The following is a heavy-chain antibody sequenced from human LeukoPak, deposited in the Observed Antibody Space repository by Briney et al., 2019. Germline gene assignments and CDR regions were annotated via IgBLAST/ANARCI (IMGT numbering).Heavy chain of an antibody. CDR2: ISGSGGST. D-gene: IGHD2-2*01. J-gene: IGHJ4*02. Sequence: GGSLRLSYAASGFTFSSYAMSWVRQAPGKGLEWVSAISGSGGSTYYADSVKGRFTISRDNSKNTLYLQMNSLRAEDTAVYYCAKAPDIVVVPYYFDYWGQGTLVTVSS. CDR3: AKAPDIVVVPYYFDY. CDR1: GFTFSSYA. V-gene: IGHV3-23*01.